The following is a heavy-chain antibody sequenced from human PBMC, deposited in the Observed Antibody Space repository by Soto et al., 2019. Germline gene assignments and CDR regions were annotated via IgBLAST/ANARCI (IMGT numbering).Heavy chain of an antibody. CDR1: GFTFTSSA. D-gene: IGHD6-13*01. Sequence: RASVKVSCKASGFTFTSSAVQWVRQARGQRLEWIGWIVVGSGNTSYAQKFQERVTITRDMSTSTAYMELSSLRSEDTAVYYCAAGQGQQLAHFDSWGQGTLVTVSS. V-gene: IGHV1-58*01. CDR2: IVVGSGNT. CDR3: AAGQGQQLAHFDS. J-gene: IGHJ4*02.